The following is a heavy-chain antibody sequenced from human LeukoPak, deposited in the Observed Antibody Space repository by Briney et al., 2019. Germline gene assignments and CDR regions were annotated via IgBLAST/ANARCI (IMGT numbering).Heavy chain of an antibody. V-gene: IGHV4-4*02. CDR3: ARPYHYYMDV. Sequence: SETLSLTCAVSGGSVSSNNWWNWVRQSPGKGLEWIGEIHHSGNTNYNPSPKSRVTISVDKSKNQFSLKLSSVTAADTAVYYCARPYHYYMDVWGKGTTVTVSS. J-gene: IGHJ6*03. CDR1: GGSVSSNNW. CDR2: IHHSGNT.